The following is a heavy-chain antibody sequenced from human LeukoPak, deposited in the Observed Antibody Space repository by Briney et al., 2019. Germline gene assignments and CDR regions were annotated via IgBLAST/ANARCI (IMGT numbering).Heavy chain of an antibody. CDR1: GYTFTGYY. CDR2: INPNSGGT. D-gene: IGHD6-13*01. J-gene: IGHJ5*02. Sequence: ASVKVSCKASGYTFTGYYMHWVRQAPGQGLEWMGWINPNSGGTNYAQKFQGRVTMTRDTSISTAYMELSRLRSDDTAVYYCARATLNLAAAGTVGGYWFDPWGQGTQVTVSS. V-gene: IGHV1-2*02. CDR3: ARATLNLAAAGTVGGYWFDP.